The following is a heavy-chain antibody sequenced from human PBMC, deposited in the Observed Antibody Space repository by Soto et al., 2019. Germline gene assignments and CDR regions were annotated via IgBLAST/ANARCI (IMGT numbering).Heavy chain of an antibody. CDR3: ARAPRAPHWYFDL. CDR2: INSDGSST. V-gene: IGHV3-74*01. CDR1: GFTFSSYW. J-gene: IGHJ2*01. Sequence: GSLRLSCAASGFTFSSYWMHWVRQAPGKGLVWVSRINSDGSSTSYADSVKGRFTISRDNAKNTLYLQMNSLRAEDTAVYYCARAPRAPHWYFDLWGRGTLVTVSS.